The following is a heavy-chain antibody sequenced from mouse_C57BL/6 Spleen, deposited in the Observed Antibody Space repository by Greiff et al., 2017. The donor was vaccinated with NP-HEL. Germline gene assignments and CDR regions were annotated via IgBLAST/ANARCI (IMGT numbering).Heavy chain of an antibody. CDR2: ILPNSGST. V-gene: IGHV1-64*01. CDR1: GYTFTSYW. J-gene: IGHJ4*01. D-gene: IGHD2-13*01. CDR3: ASDRDYHYSMDD. Sequence: VQLQQSGAELVKPGASVTLSCKASGYTFTSYWMHWVKQRPGQGLVWIGMILPNSGSTNYNEKFKSKATLTVDKSSSQAYMQLSSLTSEDSAVYCCASDRDYHYSMDDWGQGTSVTVSS.